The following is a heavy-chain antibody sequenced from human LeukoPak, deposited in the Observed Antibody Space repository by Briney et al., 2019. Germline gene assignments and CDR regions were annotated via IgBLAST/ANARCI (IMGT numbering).Heavy chain of an antibody. V-gene: IGHV3-23*01. J-gene: IGHJ4*02. D-gene: IGHD3-10*01. CDR3: AKRGVVIRVFLVGFHKEAYYFDS. Sequence: PGGSLRLSCAASGFTFSGFFMSWIRQAPGKGLEWVAGISDSGGRTNYADSVKGRFTISRDNPKNTLYLQMNSLRAEDTAVYCCAKRGVVIRVFLVGFHKEAYYFDSWGQGALVTVSS. CDR2: ISDSGGRT. CDR1: GFTFSGFF.